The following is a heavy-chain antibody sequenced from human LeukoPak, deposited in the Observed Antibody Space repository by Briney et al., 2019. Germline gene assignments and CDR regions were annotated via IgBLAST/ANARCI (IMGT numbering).Heavy chain of an antibody. V-gene: IGHV3-53*01. D-gene: IGHD4-17*01. Sequence: GGSRRLSCAASGFTVSNSYMSWVGQAPGKGLEGFSMMYAGGCTFYAGSVKGRFTMSRDNSKNTLYLQMDSLRVEDTAIYYCTRAASNDYATNWGQGSLVTVSS. CDR1: GFTVSNSY. CDR3: TRAASNDYATN. J-gene: IGHJ4*02. CDR2: MYAGGCT.